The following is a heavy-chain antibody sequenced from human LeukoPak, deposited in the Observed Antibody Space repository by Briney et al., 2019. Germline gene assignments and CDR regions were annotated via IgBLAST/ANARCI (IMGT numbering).Heavy chain of an antibody. J-gene: IGHJ4*02. D-gene: IGHD6-13*01. Sequence: GGSLRLSCAASGFTFSRYAMHWVRQATGKGLEWVAVISHDGSNKPYADSVKGRFTISRDNSKNTLYLQMNSLRAEDTAVYYCARSDSSRWHVFDYWGQGTLVTVSS. V-gene: IGHV3-30*14. CDR1: GFTFSRYA. CDR2: ISHDGSNK. CDR3: ARSDSSRWHVFDY.